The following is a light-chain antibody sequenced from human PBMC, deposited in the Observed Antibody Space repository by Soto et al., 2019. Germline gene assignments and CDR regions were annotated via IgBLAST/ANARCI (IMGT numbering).Light chain of an antibody. Sequence: EIVLTQSPGTLSLSPGETATLSCRASQTISHTYLAWYQQKPGQAPSLLIYGASTRATGIPGRFSGSGSGTDFTLTVNRLEPEDFAVYYCQQYGSSPRTFGQGTKVEI. V-gene: IGKV3-20*01. CDR1: QTISHTY. CDR2: GAS. CDR3: QQYGSSPRT. J-gene: IGKJ1*01.